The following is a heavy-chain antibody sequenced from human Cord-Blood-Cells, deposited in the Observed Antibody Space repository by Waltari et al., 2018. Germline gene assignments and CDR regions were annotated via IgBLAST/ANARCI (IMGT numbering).Heavy chain of an antibody. V-gene: IGHV3-48*03. J-gene: IGHJ4*02. CDR3: ASSGEFFDY. CDR2: MSSSGSTI. Sequence: EVQLVESGGGLVQPGGSLRLSCAASGFTFSSYEMNWVRQAPGKGLEWVSYMSSSGSTIYYADSVKGRFTISRVNAKNSLYLQMNSLRAEDTAVYYCASSGEFFDYWGQGTLVTVSS. D-gene: IGHD3-16*01. CDR1: GFTFSSYE.